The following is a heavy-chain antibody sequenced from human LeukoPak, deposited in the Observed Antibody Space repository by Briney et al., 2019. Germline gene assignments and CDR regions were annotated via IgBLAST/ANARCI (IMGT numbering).Heavy chain of an antibody. J-gene: IGHJ6*03. CDR2: ISSSSSYI. CDR1: GFTFSSYS. D-gene: IGHD3-10*01. Sequence: GGSLRLSCAASGFTFSSYSMNWVRQAPGKGLEWVSSISSSSSYIYYADSVKGRFTISRDNAKNSLYLQMNSLRAEDTAVYYCARDPRGLYGSGSSDYYYMDVWGKGTTVTVSS. V-gene: IGHV3-21*01. CDR3: ARDPRGLYGSGSSDYYYMDV.